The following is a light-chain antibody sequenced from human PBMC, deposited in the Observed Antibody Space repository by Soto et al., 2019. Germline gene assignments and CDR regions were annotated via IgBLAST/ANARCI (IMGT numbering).Light chain of an antibody. CDR3: SSYTSSSTDG. CDR1: SSDVGGYNY. J-gene: IGLJ1*01. CDR2: DVS. V-gene: IGLV2-14*01. Sequence: QSVLTQPASVSGSPGQSITISCTGTSSDVGGYNYVSWYQQHPGKAPKLMIYDVSNRPSGVSNRFSGSKSGNTASLTISGLQAEDEADYYCSSYTSSSTDGFGTGTKVNVL.